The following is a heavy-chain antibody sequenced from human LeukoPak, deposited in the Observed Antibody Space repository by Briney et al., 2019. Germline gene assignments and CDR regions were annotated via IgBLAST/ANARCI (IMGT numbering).Heavy chain of an antibody. CDR2: IWYDGSNK. CDR1: GFTFSSNY. Sequence: GGSLRLSCAASGFTFSSNYMSWVRQAPGKGLEWVAAIWYDGSNKYFADSVKGRFTLSRDNSKNTLYLQMNSLRAEDTAVYYCARDRGIVGATIWYFDLWGRGTLVTVSS. V-gene: IGHV3-33*08. J-gene: IGHJ2*01. CDR3: ARDRGIVGATIWYFDL. D-gene: IGHD1-26*01.